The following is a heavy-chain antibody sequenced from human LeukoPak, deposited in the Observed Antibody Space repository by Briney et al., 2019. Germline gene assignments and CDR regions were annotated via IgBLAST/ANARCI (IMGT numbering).Heavy chain of an antibody. J-gene: IGHJ4*02. CDR2: INAGNGNT. Sequence: EASVKVSCKASGYTFTSYAMHWVRQAPGQRLEWMGWINAGNGNTKYSQKFQGRVTITRDTSASTAYMELSSLRSEDTAVYYCASDWLWSEFDYWGQGTLVSVSS. D-gene: IGHD2-21*01. CDR1: GYTFTSYA. V-gene: IGHV1-3*01. CDR3: ASDWLWSEFDY.